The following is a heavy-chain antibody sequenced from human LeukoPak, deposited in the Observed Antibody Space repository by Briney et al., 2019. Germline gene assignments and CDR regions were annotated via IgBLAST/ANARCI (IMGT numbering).Heavy chain of an antibody. CDR2: IYNSGNIY. J-gene: IGHJ4*01. D-gene: IGHD4/OR15-4a*01. CDR1: GGSISSYY. V-gene: IGHV4-59*12. CDR3: ARDVGAKYYFDY. Sequence: SETLSLTCTVSGGSISSYYWSWIRQPPGKGLEWVGYIYNSGNIYYYNPSLKSRVRISVDTSKNHFSLSLSSVTAADTAVYYCARDVGAKYYFDYWGHGTLVTVSS.